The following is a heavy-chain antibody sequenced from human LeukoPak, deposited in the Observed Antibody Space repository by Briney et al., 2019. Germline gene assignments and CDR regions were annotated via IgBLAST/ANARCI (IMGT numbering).Heavy chain of an antibody. CDR2: ISTTSNYI. V-gene: IGHV3-21*01. D-gene: IGHD5-18*01. Sequence: PGGSLRLSCAASGFTFSSYSMNWVRQAPGKGLEWVSSISTTSNYIYYADSVKGRFTISRDNAKNSLYLQMNSLRAEDTAVYYCARDRSAYTFDDWGQGTLVTASS. CDR1: GFTFSSYS. J-gene: IGHJ4*02. CDR3: ARDRSAYTFDD.